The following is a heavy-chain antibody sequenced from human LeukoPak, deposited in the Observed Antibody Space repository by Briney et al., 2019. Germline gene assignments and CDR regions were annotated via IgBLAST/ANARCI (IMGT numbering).Heavy chain of an antibody. V-gene: IGHV4-30-2*01. CDR3: ASKRHASASGAFDI. J-gene: IGHJ3*02. Sequence: SQTLSLTCAVSGGSISSGGYSWSWIRNPPGEGLEWIGYIYHSGSTYYNPSLKSRVTISVDRSKNQFSLKLTSVTAADTAVYYCASKRHASASGAFDIWGQGTMVTVSS. D-gene: IGHD3-10*01. CDR1: GGSISSGGYS. CDR2: IYHSGST.